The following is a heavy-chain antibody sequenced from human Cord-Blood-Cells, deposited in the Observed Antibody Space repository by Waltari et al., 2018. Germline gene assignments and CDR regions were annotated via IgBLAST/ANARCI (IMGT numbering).Heavy chain of an antibody. V-gene: IGHV4-34*01. J-gene: IGHJ3*02. Sequence: QQWGAGLLKPSETLSLTCAVYGGSFSGYYWSWIRQPPGKGLEWIGEINHSGSTNYNPSLKSRVTISVDTSKNQFSLKLSSVTAADTAVYYCAARAYDFWSGYLANDAFDIWGQGTMVTASS. D-gene: IGHD3-3*01. CDR3: AARAYDFWSGYLANDAFDI. CDR1: GGSFSGYY. CDR2: INHSGST.